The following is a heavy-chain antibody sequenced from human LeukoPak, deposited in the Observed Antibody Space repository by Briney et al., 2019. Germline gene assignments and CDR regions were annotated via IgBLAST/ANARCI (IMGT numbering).Heavy chain of an antibody. D-gene: IGHD1-7*01. V-gene: IGHV3-30*18. CDR1: GFTFSSYG. CDR2: ISYDGSNK. Sequence: GGSLRLSCTASGFTFSSYGMHWVRQAPGKGLEWVAAISYDGSNKYYADSVKGRFTISGDNSKNTLYLQMNSPRAEDTAVYYCAKLRSKLVDYWGQGTLVTVSS. CDR3: AKLRSKLVDY. J-gene: IGHJ4*02.